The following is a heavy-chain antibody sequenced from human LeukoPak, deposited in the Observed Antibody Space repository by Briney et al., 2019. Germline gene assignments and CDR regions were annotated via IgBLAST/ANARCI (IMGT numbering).Heavy chain of an antibody. CDR2: IYSSGDA. J-gene: IGHJ4*02. CDR3: ATGYYFGSGSYGYLDY. V-gene: IGHV3-53*01. D-gene: IGHD3-10*01. Sequence: GGSLRLSCAASGFTVSSKYMSWVRQTPGKGLQWVALIYSSGDAYTPDSVKGRFTISRDDSENTPYLQMDSLRAEDTAVYYCATGYYFGSGSYGYLDYWGQGTLVTVSS. CDR1: GFTVSSKY.